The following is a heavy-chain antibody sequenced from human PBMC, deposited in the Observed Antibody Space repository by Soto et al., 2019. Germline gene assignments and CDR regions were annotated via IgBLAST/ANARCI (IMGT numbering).Heavy chain of an antibody. V-gene: IGHV4-31*03. J-gene: IGHJ4*02. CDR3: GRYKGYYGSGSHYFDY. CDR2: IYYSGST. Sequence: QVQLQESGPGLVKPSQTLSLTCTVSGGSISSGGYYWSWIRQHPGKGLEWIGYIYYSGSTYYNPSFKSRVTISVDTSSNQFSLTLSSVTAADTAVYDCGRYKGYYGSGSHYFDYWGQGPLVTVSS. CDR1: GGSISSGGYY. D-gene: IGHD3-10*01.